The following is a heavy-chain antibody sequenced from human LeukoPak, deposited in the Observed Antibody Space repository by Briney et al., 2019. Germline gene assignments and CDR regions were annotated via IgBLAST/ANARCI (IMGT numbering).Heavy chain of an antibody. CDR3: ARRPRAGWFDP. V-gene: IGHV4-39*01. J-gene: IGHJ5*02. Sequence: SETLSLTCTVSGGSISSSSYYWGWIRQPPGKGLEWINSIYYSGSTYYNPSLKSRVTISVDTSKNQFSLKLSSVTAADTAVYYCARRPRAGWFDPWGQGTLVTVSS. CDR1: GGSISSSSYY. CDR2: IYYSGST.